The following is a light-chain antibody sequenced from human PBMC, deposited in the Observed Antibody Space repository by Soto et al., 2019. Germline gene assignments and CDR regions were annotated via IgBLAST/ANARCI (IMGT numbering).Light chain of an antibody. V-gene: IGKV3D-20*02. CDR1: QSVSSSH. J-gene: IGKJ5*01. CDR3: QHLTSWPPLT. CDR2: DAS. Sequence: IVMKKFPARLTVSPGERATLSCRASQSVSSSHLAWYQQKPGQPPRLLIFDASNRAAGVPARFSGSGSGTDFTLTIRSQEPEDFAVYCCQHLTSWPPLTFGQGTRLEIK.